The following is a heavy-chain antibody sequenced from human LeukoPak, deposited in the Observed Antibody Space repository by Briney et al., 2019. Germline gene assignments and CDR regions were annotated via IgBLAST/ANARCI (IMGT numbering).Heavy chain of an antibody. Sequence: ASVKVSCKASGYTFTSYDINWVRQATGQGLEWMGWMNPNSGNTGYAQKFQGRVTMTRNTSISTAYMELSSLRSEDTAVYYCARDVYGSGSYYLYYYYYGMDVWGQGTTVTVSS. CDR2: MNPNSGNT. J-gene: IGHJ6*02. CDR3: ARDVYGSGSYYLYYYYYGMDV. V-gene: IGHV1-8*01. CDR1: GYTFTSYD. D-gene: IGHD3-10*01.